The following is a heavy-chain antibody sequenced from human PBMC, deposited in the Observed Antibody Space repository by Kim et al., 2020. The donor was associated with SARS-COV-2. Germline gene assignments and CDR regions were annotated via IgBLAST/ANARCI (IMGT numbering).Heavy chain of an antibody. J-gene: IGHJ5*02. D-gene: IGHD3-10*02. V-gene: IGHV4-34*01. CDR3: AKPGAVRYNWFDP. Sequence: YTPSLKGRVTISIDTSKNQCSLNLKSVTAADTAVYYCAKPGAVRYNWFDPWGQGALVTVSS.